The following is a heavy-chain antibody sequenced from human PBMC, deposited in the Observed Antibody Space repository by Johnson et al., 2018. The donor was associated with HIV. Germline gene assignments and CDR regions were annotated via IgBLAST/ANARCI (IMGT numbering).Heavy chain of an antibody. Sequence: QVQLVESGGGLVKPGGSLRLSCAASGFTFSSYAMHWVRQAPGKGLEWVAVISYDGSNKYYADSVKGRLIMSRDNSKNTLYVEMDSLRAEDTAVYYCVKARGGYWGDDFDIWGQGTMVTVSS. J-gene: IGHJ3*02. CDR3: VKARGGYWGDDFDI. V-gene: IGHV3-30-3*01. CDR1: GFTFSSYA. D-gene: IGHD2-8*02. CDR2: ISYDGSNK.